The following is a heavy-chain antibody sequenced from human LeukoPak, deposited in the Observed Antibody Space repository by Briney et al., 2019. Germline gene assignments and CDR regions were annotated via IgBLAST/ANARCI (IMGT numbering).Heavy chain of an antibody. J-gene: IGHJ5*02. CDR2: INPKNGDT. V-gene: IGHV1-2*06. CDR1: GYTFTAYY. CDR3: GRGIQSFDP. Sequence: ASVKVSCKASGYTFTAYYIHWVRQAPGQGLEWMGRINPKNGDTSYAQKFQDRVTMTRDTSMSAAYMEISRLTYDDTAVYYCGRGIQSFDPWGQGTLVTVSS.